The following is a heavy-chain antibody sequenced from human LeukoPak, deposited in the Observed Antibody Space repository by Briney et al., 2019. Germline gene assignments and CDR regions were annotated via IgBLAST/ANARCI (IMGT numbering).Heavy chain of an antibody. CDR2: IYSGGST. J-gene: IGHJ3*02. Sequence: GGSLRLSCAASGFTFSTYSMSWVRQAPGKGLEWVSIIYSGGSTFYADSVKGRFTISRDNSKNTLYLQMNSLRAEDTAVYYCARGGSYLSAFDIWGQGTMVTVSS. D-gene: IGHD1-26*01. V-gene: IGHV3-53*01. CDR1: GFTFSTYS. CDR3: ARGGSYLSAFDI.